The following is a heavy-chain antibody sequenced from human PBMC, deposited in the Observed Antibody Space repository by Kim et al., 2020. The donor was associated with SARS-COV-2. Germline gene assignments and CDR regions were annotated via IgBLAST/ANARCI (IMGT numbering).Heavy chain of an antibody. CDR3: ARGTEEVVVPAATSAGKYNWFDP. Sequence: SETLSLTCTVSGGSISSGDYYWSWIRQPPGKGLEWIGYIYYSGSTYYNPSLKSRVTISVDTSKNQFSLKLSSVTAADTAVYYCARGTEEVVVPAATSAGKYNWFDPWGQGTLVTVSS. V-gene: IGHV4-30-4*01. D-gene: IGHD2-2*01. CDR1: GGSISSGDYY. J-gene: IGHJ5*02. CDR2: IYYSGST.